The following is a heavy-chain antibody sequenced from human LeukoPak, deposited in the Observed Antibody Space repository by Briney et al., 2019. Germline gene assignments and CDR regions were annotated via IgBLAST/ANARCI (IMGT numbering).Heavy chain of an antibody. V-gene: IGHV3-11*04. CDR2: ISNKGSSSTT. J-gene: IGHJ5*02. CDR3: VRGGESTWS. Sequence: PGGSLRLSCAASGFIFSDYYMGWVRQAPGKGLEWVSYISNKGSSSTTYYADSVKGRFTISRDDAKNTLYLQMNSLRAEDTAVYYCVRGGESTWSWGQGTLVTVSS. D-gene: IGHD2-15*01. CDR1: GFIFSDYY.